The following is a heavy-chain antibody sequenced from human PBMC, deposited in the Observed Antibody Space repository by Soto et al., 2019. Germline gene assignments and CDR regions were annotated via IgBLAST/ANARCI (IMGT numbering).Heavy chain of an antibody. V-gene: IGHV3-66*01. CDR3: ARGGPPTSDWFDP. Sequence: EVQLVESGGGLVQPGGSLRLSCAASGFTVSNNYINWVRQAPGKGLEWVSVIYSGGSTYYADSVKGRFTISRDNSKNTLYLQMNSLRAEDTAVYSCARGGPPTSDWFDPWGQGTLVTVSS. D-gene: IGHD1-26*01. J-gene: IGHJ5*02. CDR1: GFTVSNNY. CDR2: IYSGGST.